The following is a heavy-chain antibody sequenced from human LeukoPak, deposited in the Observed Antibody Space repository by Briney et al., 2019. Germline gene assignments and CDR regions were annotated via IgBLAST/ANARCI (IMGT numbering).Heavy chain of an antibody. J-gene: IGHJ5*02. CDR1: GGSISSGGYY. Sequence: SQTLSLTCTVPGGSISSGGYYWSWIRQHPGKGLEWIGYIYYSGSTYYNPSLKSRVTISVDTSKNQFSLKLSSATAADTAVYYCARDYPGIAAAGRRGNWFDPWGQGTLVTVSS. V-gene: IGHV4-31*03. CDR3: ARDYPGIAAAGRRGNWFDP. D-gene: IGHD6-13*01. CDR2: IYYSGST.